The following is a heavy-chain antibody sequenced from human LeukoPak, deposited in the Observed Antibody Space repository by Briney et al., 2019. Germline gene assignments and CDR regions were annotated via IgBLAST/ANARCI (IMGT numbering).Heavy chain of an antibody. J-gene: IGHJ4*02. Sequence: SETLSLTCTVSGGSISSYYWSWIRQPPGKGLEWIGNIYYSGSTNYNPALKSRVTISVDMSKNQFSLKLSSVTAADTAVYYCARIRLFSFDYWGQGTLVTVSS. CDR1: GGSISSYY. V-gene: IGHV4-59*01. CDR2: IYYSGST. D-gene: IGHD3-22*01. CDR3: ARIRLFSFDY.